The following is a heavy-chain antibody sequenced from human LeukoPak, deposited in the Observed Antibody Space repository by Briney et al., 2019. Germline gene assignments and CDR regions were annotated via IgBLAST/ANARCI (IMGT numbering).Heavy chain of an antibody. D-gene: IGHD6-13*01. V-gene: IGHV3-23*01. CDR2: ISVSGENT. J-gene: IGHJ4*02. CDR1: GCTFSSYA. CDR3: AKTYTSRYYFDY. Sequence: GGSLRLSCVASGCTFSSYAMSWVRQAPGKGLDWVSGISVSGENTYYADSVKGRFTISRDNFKNTLYLQMNSLRAEDTAVYYCAKTYTSRYYFDYWGRGSLVTVSS.